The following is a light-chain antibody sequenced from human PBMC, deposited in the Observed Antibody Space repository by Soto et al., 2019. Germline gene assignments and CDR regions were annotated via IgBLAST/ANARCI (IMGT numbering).Light chain of an antibody. V-gene: IGKV1-27*01. CDR1: QGINNY. Sequence: MTQPLTSVAASLRDSVTITCRASQGINNYLAWYQQKPGKVPVLLIYSASTLKAGIPSRFSGSGAGTDFTLTISSLQPEDFAVYYCHQYGSSPPWTFGQG. J-gene: IGKJ1*01. CDR3: HQYGSSPPWT. CDR2: SAS.